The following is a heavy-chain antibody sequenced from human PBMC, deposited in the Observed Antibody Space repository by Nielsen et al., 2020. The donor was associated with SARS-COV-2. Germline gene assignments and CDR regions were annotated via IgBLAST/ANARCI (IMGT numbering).Heavy chain of an antibody. J-gene: IGHJ6*02. D-gene: IGHD2-15*01. V-gene: IGHV1-69*13. CDR3: AAGLAATARYYYYGMDV. CDR2: IIPIFGTA. CDR1: GGTFSSYA. Sequence: SVKVSCKASGGTFSSYAISWVRQAPGQGLEWMGGIIPIFGTANYAQKFRGRVTITADESTSTAYMELSSLRSEDTAVYYCAAGLAATARYYYYGMDVWGQGTTVTVSS.